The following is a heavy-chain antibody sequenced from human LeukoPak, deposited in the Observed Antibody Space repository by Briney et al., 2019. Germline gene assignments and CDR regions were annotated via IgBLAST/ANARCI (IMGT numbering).Heavy chain of an antibody. V-gene: IGHV3-21*01. Sequence: PGGSLRLSCAASGFTFSSYSMNWVRQAPGKGLEWVSSISSSSSYIYYADSVKGRFTISRDNAKNSLYLQMNSLRAGDTAVYYCARDRGTVNAFDYWGQGTLVTVSS. CDR2: ISSSSSYI. D-gene: IGHD4-17*01. CDR3: ARDRGTVNAFDY. CDR1: GFTFSSYS. J-gene: IGHJ4*02.